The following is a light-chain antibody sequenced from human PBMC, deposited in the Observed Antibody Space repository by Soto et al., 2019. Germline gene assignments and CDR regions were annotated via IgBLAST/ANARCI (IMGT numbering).Light chain of an antibody. CDR2: DVS. Sequence: QSALTQPASVSGSPGQSITISCTGTSSDVGGYNYVSWYQQHPGKAPKLMIYDVSNRPSGVSNRFSGSKSGNTASLTISGLQAADEAHYYCSSYTSRSTPPGVFGGGTKLTVL. CDR1: SSDVGGYNY. V-gene: IGLV2-14*01. J-gene: IGLJ2*01. CDR3: SSYTSRSTPPGV.